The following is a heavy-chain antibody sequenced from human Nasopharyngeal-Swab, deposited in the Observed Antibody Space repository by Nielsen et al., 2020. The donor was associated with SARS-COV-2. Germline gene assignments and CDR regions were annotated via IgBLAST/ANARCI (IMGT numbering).Heavy chain of an antibody. V-gene: IGHV1-46*01. D-gene: IGHD1-20*01. CDR3: ARDPITGTTEAENPPFDY. CDR2: INPSGGST. Sequence: WVRQAPGQGLEWMGIINPSGGSTSYAQKFQGRVTMTRDTSTSIVYMELSSLRSEDTAVYYCARDPITGTTEAENPPFDYWGQGTLVTVSS. J-gene: IGHJ4*02.